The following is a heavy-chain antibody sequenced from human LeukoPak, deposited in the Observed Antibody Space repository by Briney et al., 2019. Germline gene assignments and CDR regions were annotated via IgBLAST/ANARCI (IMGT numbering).Heavy chain of an antibody. CDR3: ARFCLRGWYQNAFDI. J-gene: IGHJ3*02. D-gene: IGHD6-19*01. CDR1: GFTFSSYS. V-gene: IGHV3-21*01. Sequence: GGSLRLSCAASGFTFSSYSMNWVRQAPGKGLEWVSSISSSSSYIYYADSVKGRFIISRDNAKNSLYLQMNSLRAEDTAVYYCARFCLRGWYQNAFDIWGQGTMVTVSS. CDR2: ISSSSSYI.